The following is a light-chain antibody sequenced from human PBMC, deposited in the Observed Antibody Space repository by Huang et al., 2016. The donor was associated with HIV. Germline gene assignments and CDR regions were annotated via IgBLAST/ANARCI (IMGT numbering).Light chain of an antibody. CDR2: GAS. Sequence: DVQMTQSPSSLSASVGDRITITCRASQSIITYLNWYQQHPGKAPKLLIYGASSLLGGVLSRFSGSVSGTDFTLTISSLQPEDFATYYCQQSYTSPYTFGQGTKLEI. V-gene: IGKV1-39*01. CDR3: QQSYTSPYT. CDR1: QSIITY. J-gene: IGKJ2*01.